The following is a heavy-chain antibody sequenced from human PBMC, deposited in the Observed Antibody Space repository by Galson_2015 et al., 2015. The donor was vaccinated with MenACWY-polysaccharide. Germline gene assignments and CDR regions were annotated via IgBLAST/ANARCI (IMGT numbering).Heavy chain of an antibody. CDR1: GFWINTYS. V-gene: IGHV3-21*06. J-gene: IGHJ6*02. CDR3: AKDFHNYGMDV. Sequence: SLRLACAASGFWINTYSMNWVRQTPGTGLEWVSSISKSGNDMQYTVSVRGRFTISRDIAKNSLFLRMNSLGVEDTAIYYCAKDFHNYGMDVWGHGTTVTVSS. CDR2: ISKSGNDM.